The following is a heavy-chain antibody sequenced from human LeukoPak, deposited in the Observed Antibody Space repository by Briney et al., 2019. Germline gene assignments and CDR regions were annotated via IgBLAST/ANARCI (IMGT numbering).Heavy chain of an antibody. D-gene: IGHD6-13*01. CDR1: GYTFSDYF. V-gene: IGHV1-2*02. Sequence: GASVKVSCKASGYTFSDYFIHWVRQAPGQGLEWMGWINPNSGDTQYVQKFQGRVTMTRDTSISTAYMELSRLRSDDTAVYYCAAEEQQLVHSPSWGFDYWGQGTLVTVSS. CDR2: INPNSGDT. CDR3: AAEEQQLVHSPSWGFDY. J-gene: IGHJ4*02.